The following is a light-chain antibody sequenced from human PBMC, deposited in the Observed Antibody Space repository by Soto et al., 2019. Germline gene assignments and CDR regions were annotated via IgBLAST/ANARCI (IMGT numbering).Light chain of an antibody. CDR3: QPYGCSPYN. J-gene: IGKJ2*01. Sequence: IALTQSPGTLSLSPGDRATLSCRARQSVPNNYIDWYQQKPRQAPRRLIYGASRRATGIPDRFSGSGSGTDFTPTINRLAPEDSAMYYYQPYGCSPYNFGRGSKLE. V-gene: IGKV3-20*01. CDR2: GAS. CDR1: QSVPNNY.